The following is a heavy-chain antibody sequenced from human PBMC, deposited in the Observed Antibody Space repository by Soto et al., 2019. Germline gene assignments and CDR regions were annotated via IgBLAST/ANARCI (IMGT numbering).Heavy chain of an antibody. Sequence: QVQLQESGPGLVKPSETLSLTCTVSGGSISGYYWTWIRQPAGKGLEWIGRIYTSGSTNYNPSLKSRVTMSVDTSKNQFSLKLSSVTAADTAVYYCARDLAVTTIWFDPWGQRTLVTVSS. J-gene: IGHJ5*02. CDR3: ARDLAVTTIWFDP. CDR1: GGSISGYY. CDR2: IYTSGST. D-gene: IGHD4-17*01. V-gene: IGHV4-4*07.